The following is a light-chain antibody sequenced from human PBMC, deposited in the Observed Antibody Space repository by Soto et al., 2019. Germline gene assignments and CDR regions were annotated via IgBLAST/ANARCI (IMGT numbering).Light chain of an antibody. Sequence: EIVLTQSPGTLSLSPGERATLSCRASQSVSSNYLAWYQQKPGQAPRLLVYGASSRATGIPDRFSGGGSGTDFTLTISRLEPEDFAVYYCQQYGSSPKFTFGPGTRVDIK. CDR3: QQYGSSPKFT. CDR1: QSVSSNY. CDR2: GAS. V-gene: IGKV3-20*01. J-gene: IGKJ3*01.